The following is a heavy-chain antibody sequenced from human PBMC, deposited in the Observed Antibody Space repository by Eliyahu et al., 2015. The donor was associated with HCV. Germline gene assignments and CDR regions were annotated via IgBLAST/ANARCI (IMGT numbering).Heavy chain of an antibody. CDR3: ASGGGGIAVTGTGGWFDP. CDR2: IHSSGST. J-gene: IGHJ5*02. CDR1: GGSIXTXS. D-gene: IGHD6-19*01. V-gene: IGHV4-59*01. Sequence: QVQLQESGPGLVKPSETLSLTCTVSGGSIXTXSWSWIRQPPGKGLEWIGYIHSSGSTNYNPSLKSRVTISVDTSKNQFSLNLTSVTAADTAMYYCASGGGGIAVTGTGGWFDPWGQGTLVTVSS.